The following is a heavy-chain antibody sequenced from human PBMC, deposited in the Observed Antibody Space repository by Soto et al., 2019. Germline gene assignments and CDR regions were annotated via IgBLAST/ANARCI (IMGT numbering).Heavy chain of an antibody. CDR2: ISSSSSYI. CDR3: ARDGTSIAVAGSPDYYYGMDV. CDR1: GFTFSSYS. V-gene: IGHV3-21*01. D-gene: IGHD6-19*01. Sequence: EVQLVESGGGLVKPGGSLRLSCAASGFTFSSYSMNWVRQAPGKGLEWVSSISSSSSYIYYADSVKGRFTISRDNAKNSLYLQMNGLRAEDTAVYYCARDGTSIAVAGSPDYYYGMDVWGQGTTVTVSS. J-gene: IGHJ6*02.